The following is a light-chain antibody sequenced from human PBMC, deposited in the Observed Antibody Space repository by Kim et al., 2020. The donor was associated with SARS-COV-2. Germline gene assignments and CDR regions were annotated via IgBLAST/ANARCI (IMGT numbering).Light chain of an antibody. CDR1: SSNIGAGYD. CDR3: QSYDSSLSGSV. CDR2: GNS. V-gene: IGLV1-40*01. J-gene: IGLJ3*02. Sequence: RVTIACTGSSSNIGAGYDVHGYEQLPGTAPKRLIYGNSNRPAGVPDRFSGSKSGTAASLAITGLQAEDEADYYCQSYDSSLSGSVFGGGTQLTVL.